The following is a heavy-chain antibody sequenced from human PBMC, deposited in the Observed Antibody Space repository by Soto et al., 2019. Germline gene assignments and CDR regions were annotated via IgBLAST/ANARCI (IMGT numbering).Heavy chain of an antibody. CDR1: GFTFSDYY. CDR2: ISSSGSTI. V-gene: IGHV3-11*01. D-gene: IGHD2-8*01. Sequence: GGSLRLSCAASGFTFSDYYMSWIRQAPGKGLEWVSYISSSGSTIYYADSVKGRFTISRDNAKNSLYLQMNSLRAEDTAVYYCARDFPCTNGVCPPGYWGQGTLVTVSS. J-gene: IGHJ4*02. CDR3: ARDFPCTNGVCPPGY.